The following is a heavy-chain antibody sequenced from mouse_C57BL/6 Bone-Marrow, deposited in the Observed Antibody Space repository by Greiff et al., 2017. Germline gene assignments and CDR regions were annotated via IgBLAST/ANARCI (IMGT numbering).Heavy chain of an antibody. J-gene: IGHJ4*01. CDR3: ARHDGYSPYAMDY. D-gene: IGHD2-3*01. CDR1: GYTFTSYT. V-gene: IGHV1-4*01. Sequence: QVQLKESGAELARPGASVKMSCKASGYTFTSYTMHWVKQRPGQGLEWIGYINPSSGYTKYNQKFKDKATLTAAKSSSTAYMQLSNLTSVGSAVYYCARHDGYSPYAMDYWGQGTSVTVSS. CDR2: INPSSGYT.